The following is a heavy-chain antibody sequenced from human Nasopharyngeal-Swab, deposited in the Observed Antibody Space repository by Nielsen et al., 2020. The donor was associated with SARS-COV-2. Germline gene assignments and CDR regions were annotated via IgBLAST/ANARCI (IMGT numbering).Heavy chain of an antibody. CDR1: GFTFSSYW. J-gene: IGHJ6*02. CDR2: IKQDGSKK. Sequence: GESLKISCAASGFTFSSYWMSWVRQAPGKGLEWVANIKQDGSKKYYVDSVKGRFTISRDNAKNSLYLQMNSLRAEDTAVYYCARDLEAAAAGTGYYYGMDVWGQGTTVTVSS. D-gene: IGHD6-13*01. CDR3: ARDLEAAAAGTGYYYGMDV. V-gene: IGHV3-7*01.